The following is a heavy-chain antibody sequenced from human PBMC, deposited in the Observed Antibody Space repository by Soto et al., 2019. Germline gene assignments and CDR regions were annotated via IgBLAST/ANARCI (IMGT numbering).Heavy chain of an antibody. D-gene: IGHD1-26*01. Sequence: PGGSLRLSCAASGFTFSSYWMHWVRQAPGKGLVWVSRLNNDGSSTSYADSVKGRFTISRDNAKNTLYLQMNSLRAEYTAVYYCAREWKYRGNYSYLCDYYYGMDVWGQGTPVTVSS. CDR3: AREWKYRGNYSYLCDYYYGMDV. J-gene: IGHJ6*02. CDR1: GFTFSSYW. CDR2: LNNDGSST. V-gene: IGHV3-74*01.